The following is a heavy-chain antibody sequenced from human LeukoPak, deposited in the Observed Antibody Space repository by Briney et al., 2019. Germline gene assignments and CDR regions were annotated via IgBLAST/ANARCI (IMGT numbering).Heavy chain of an antibody. V-gene: IGHV4-34*01. J-gene: IGHJ5*02. CDR1: GGSFSGYY. D-gene: IGHD4-17*01. CDR3: ARDDGDYEARWFDP. Sequence: PSETLSLTCAVYGGSFSGYYWSWIRQPPGKGLEWIGEINHSGSTNYNPSLKSRVTMSVDTSKNQFSLKLSSVTAADTAVYYCARDDGDYEARWFDPWGQGTLVTVSS. CDR2: INHSGST.